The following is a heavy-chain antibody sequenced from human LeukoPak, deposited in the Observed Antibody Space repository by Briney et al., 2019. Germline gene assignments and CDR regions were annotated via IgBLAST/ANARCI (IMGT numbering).Heavy chain of an antibody. Sequence: SETLSLTCTVSGGSISSFYWSWIRQPAGKGLEWIGRIYTSGSTNYNPSLKSRVTMSVDTSKNQFSLKLSSVTAADTAVYYCARKAVAGTYFDYWGQGTLVTVSS. CDR2: IYTSGST. V-gene: IGHV4-4*07. CDR3: ARKAVAGTYFDY. J-gene: IGHJ4*02. D-gene: IGHD6-19*01. CDR1: GGSISSFY.